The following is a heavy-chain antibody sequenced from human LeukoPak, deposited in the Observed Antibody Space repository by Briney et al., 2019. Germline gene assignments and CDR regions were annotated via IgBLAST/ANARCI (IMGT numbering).Heavy chain of an antibody. CDR2: VYHTGRI. D-gene: IGHD3-9*01. CDR1: GGSITSGGYY. Sequence: SETLSLTCSASGGSITSGGYYWTWIRQHPEKGLEWIGYVYHTGRIRYNPSLESRVSMSIDTSKNQFSLNLNSVTATDTAVYYCARGLGDSFGFDYWGRGTLVTVSS. CDR3: ARGLGDSFGFDY. V-gene: IGHV4-31*03. J-gene: IGHJ4*02.